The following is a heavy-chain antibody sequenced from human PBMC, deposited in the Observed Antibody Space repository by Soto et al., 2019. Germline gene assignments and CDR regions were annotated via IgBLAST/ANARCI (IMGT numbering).Heavy chain of an antibody. J-gene: IGHJ6*02. CDR1: GGSISSYY. CDR3: ARSSTKYGMDV. V-gene: IGHV4-59*08. Sequence: SETLSLTCTVSGGSISSYYWSWIRQPPGKGLEWIGYIYYSGSTNYNPSLKSRVTISVDTSKNQFSLKLSSVTAADTAVYYCARSSTKYGMDVWGQGTTVTVSS. CDR2: IYYSGST.